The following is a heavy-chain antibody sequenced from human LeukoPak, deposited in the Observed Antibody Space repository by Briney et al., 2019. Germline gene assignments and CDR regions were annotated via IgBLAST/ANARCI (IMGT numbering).Heavy chain of an antibody. CDR3: AGPDNTAIVN. CDR1: GFTVSSNY. J-gene: IGHJ4*02. D-gene: IGHD5-18*01. V-gene: IGHV3-66*01. Sequence: PGGSLRLSCAVSGFTVSSNYMSWVREAPGKGLEWVAVIYSGGSTYYADSVKGRFTISRDNSKNTLYLQMNSLRAEDTAVYYCAGPDNTAIVNWGQGTLVTVSS. CDR2: IYSGGST.